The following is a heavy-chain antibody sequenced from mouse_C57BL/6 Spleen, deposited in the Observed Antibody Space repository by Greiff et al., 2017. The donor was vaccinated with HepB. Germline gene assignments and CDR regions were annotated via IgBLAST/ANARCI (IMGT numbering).Heavy chain of an antibody. Sequence: VQLKQPGAELVKPGASVKMSCKASGYTFTSYWITWVKQRPGQGLEWIGDIYPGSGSTNYNEKFKSKATLTVDTSSSTAYMQLSSLTSEDSAVYYCARPLTTVVARNYAMDYWGQGTSVTVSS. CDR1: GYTFTSYW. CDR3: ARPLTTVVARNYAMDY. J-gene: IGHJ4*01. CDR2: IYPGSGST. V-gene: IGHV1-55*01. D-gene: IGHD1-1*01.